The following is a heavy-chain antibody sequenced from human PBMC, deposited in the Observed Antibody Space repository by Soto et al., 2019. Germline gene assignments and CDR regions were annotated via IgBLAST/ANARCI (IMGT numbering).Heavy chain of an antibody. V-gene: IGHV3-49*04. CDR1: GFTFGDYA. Sequence: PGGSLRLSCTASGFTFGDYAMSWVRQAPGKGLEWVGFIRSKAYGGTTEYAASVKGRFTISRDDSKSIAYLQMNSLKTEDTAVYYCTTRLQRITIFGVVPGYYYYGMDVWGQGTTVTVSS. J-gene: IGHJ6*02. D-gene: IGHD3-3*01. CDR2: IRSKAYGGTT. CDR3: TTRLQRITIFGVVPGYYYYGMDV.